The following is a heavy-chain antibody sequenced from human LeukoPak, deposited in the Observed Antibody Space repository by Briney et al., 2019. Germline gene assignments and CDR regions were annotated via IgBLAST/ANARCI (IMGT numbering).Heavy chain of an antibody. J-gene: IGHJ3*02. Sequence: GGSLRLSCAASGFTVSSNYMSWVRQAPGKGLEWVSVIHSGGSTYYADSVKGRFTISRDNSKNTLYLQMNSLRAEDTAVYYCAREADDAFDIWGQGTMVTVSS. CDR3: AREADDAFDI. V-gene: IGHV3-53*01. CDR2: IHSGGST. CDR1: GFTVSSNY.